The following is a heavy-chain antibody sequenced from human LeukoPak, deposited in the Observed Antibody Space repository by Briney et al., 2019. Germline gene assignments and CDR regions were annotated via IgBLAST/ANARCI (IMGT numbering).Heavy chain of an antibody. J-gene: IGHJ4*02. Sequence: SETLSLTCAVYGGSFSGYYWSWIRQPAGKGLEWIGRIYTSGSTNYNPSLKSRVTMSVDTSKNQFSLKLSSVTAADTAVYYCAREGTMIVVDPSGGFDYWGQGTLVTVSS. CDR3: AREGTMIVVDPSGGFDY. D-gene: IGHD3-22*01. CDR1: GGSFSGYY. V-gene: IGHV4-4*07. CDR2: IYTSGST.